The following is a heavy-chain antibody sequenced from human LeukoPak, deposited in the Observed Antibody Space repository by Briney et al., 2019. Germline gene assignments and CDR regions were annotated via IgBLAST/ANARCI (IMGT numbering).Heavy chain of an antibody. CDR3: ARDGFLGPVTAYLDY. V-gene: IGHV3-74*01. D-gene: IGHD2-21*02. CDR1: GYSFSSYA. CDR2: VKSDGSST. J-gene: IGHJ4*02. Sequence: PGGSLRLSCAASGYSFSSYAMHWVRQAPGQGLVWVSRVKSDGSSTSYADSVKGRFTISRDNARNTLYLQMNSLRAEDTAVYYCARDGFLGPVTAYLDYWGQGTPVTVSS.